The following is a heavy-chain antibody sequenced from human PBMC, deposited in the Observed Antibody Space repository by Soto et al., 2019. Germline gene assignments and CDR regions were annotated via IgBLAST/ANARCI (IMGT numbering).Heavy chain of an antibody. CDR1: GGSISTTHC. CDR3: ARSVFP. Sequence: SETLSLTCAVSGGSISTTHCWTWIRQPPGKGLEWIGYIYYIGSTNYNPSLKSRVTISLDNSKNQFSLKLSSVTAADTAVYYCARSVFPWGQGTLVTVSS. J-gene: IGHJ5*02. CDR2: IYYIGST. V-gene: IGHV4-4*02.